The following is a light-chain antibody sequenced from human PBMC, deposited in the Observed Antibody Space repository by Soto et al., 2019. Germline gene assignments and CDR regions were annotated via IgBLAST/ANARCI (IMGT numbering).Light chain of an antibody. CDR2: DTS. V-gene: IGKV3-15*01. CDR3: QQYNIWRSIT. CDR1: QSVRNK. Sequence: IVVTQSPSTLSVTPGERVPLSCRDSQSVRNKVAWYQQKPGQTPRVIIYDTSTRAADIPARLSGSGYGTYFTLTISSLQSEDFAVYYCQQYNIWRSITFGPGARLAI. J-gene: IGKJ5*01.